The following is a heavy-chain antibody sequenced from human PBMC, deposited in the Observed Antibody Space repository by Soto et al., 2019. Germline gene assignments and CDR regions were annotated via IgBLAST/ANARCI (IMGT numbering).Heavy chain of an antibody. D-gene: IGHD4-17*01. J-gene: IGHJ5*02. CDR3: ARGIKYGAYSRWFDP. Sequence: QVQLVQSGAEVKKPGASMKVSCKASGYAFTSYDINWVRQATGQGLEYLGWMNPNSGNTAYVQKFQGRVTMTWDTSITTAYRELSSLRSEDTAVYFCARGIKYGAYSRWFDPWGQGTLVTVSS. CDR2: MNPNSGNT. CDR1: GYAFTSYD. V-gene: IGHV1-8*01.